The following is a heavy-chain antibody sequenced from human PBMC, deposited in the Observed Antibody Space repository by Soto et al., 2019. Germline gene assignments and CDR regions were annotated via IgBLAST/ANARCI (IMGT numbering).Heavy chain of an antibody. CDR2: IYYSGST. CDR1: GGSISSYY. Sequence: LSLTCTVSGGSISSYYWSWIRQPPGKGLEWIGYIYYSGSTNYNPSLKSRVTISVDTSKNQFSLKLSSVTAADTAVYYCARVFYSSGWYRNWGQGTLVTVSS. D-gene: IGHD6-19*01. CDR3: ARVFYSSGWYRN. J-gene: IGHJ4*02. V-gene: IGHV4-59*01.